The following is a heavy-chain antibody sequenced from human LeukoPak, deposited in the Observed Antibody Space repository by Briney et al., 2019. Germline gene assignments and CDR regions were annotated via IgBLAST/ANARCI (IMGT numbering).Heavy chain of an antibody. V-gene: IGHV3-30*18. CDR1: GFTFSSYG. CDR3: AKDQYSSSWTTLFDY. J-gene: IGHJ4*02. D-gene: IGHD6-13*01. CDR2: ISYDGSNK. Sequence: GGSLRLSCAASGFTFSSYGMHWVRQAPGKGLEWVAVISYDGSNKYYADSVKGRFTISRDNSKNTLYLQMNSLRAEDTAVYYCAKDQYSSSWTTLFDYWGQGTLVTVSS.